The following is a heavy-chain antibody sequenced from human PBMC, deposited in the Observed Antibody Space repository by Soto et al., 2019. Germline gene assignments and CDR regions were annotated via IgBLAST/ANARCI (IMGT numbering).Heavy chain of an antibody. CDR3: ARDMYYYGSGRVPNYYYYGMDV. CDR2: IWYDGSNK. J-gene: IGHJ6*02. V-gene: IGHV3-33*01. Sequence: GGSLRLSCAASGFTFSSYGMHWVRQAPGKGLEWVAVIWYDGSNKYYADSVKGRFTISRDNSKNTLYLQMNSLRAEDTAVYYCARDMYYYGSGRVPNYYYYGMDVWGQGTTVTVSS. D-gene: IGHD3-10*01. CDR1: GFTFSSYG.